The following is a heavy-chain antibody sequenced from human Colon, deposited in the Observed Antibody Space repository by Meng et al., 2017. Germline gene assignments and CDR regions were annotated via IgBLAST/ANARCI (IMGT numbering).Heavy chain of an antibody. D-gene: IGHD1-26*01. Sequence: QVQLVESGGGVVQPARSLRLSCAASGFNFTKYGMHWIRQAPGKGLEWVAVIWNDGSTKYYRDSVKGRFTISRDNSQNTLYLQMDSLRVEDTAVYYCARGATPTNFDSWGQGTLVTVSS. CDR2: IWNDGSTK. CDR3: ARGATPTNFDS. CDR1: GFNFTKYG. V-gene: IGHV3-33*01. J-gene: IGHJ4*02.